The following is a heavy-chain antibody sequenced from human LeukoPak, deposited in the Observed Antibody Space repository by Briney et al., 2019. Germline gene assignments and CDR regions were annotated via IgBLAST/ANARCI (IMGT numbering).Heavy chain of an antibody. CDR2: INPSGGST. CDR3: ARPLHPQYSLDAYYFDY. V-gene: IGHV1-46*01. CDR1: GYTFTSYY. D-gene: IGHD5-18*01. J-gene: IGHJ4*02. Sequence: EASVKVSCKASGYTFTSYYMHWVRQAPGQGLEWMGIINPSGGSTSYAQKFQGRVTMTRDTSTSAVYMELSSLRSEDTAVYYCARPLHPQYSLDAYYFDYWGQGTLVTVSS.